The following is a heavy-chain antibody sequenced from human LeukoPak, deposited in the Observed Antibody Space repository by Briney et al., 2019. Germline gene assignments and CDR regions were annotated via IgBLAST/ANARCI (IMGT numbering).Heavy chain of an antibody. D-gene: IGHD3-9*01. V-gene: IGHV4-38-2*02. J-gene: IGHJ4*02. CDR2: IHHSGST. Sequence: SETLSLTCTVSGYSINSGYYWGWIRQPPGKGLEWIGSIHHSGSTYYNPSLQSRVTISVDTSNNQFSLKLNSVTAADTAVYHCARDQYLDVLTGDRRYYFDYWGQGALVTVSS. CDR1: GYSINSGYY. CDR3: ARDQYLDVLTGDRRYYFDY.